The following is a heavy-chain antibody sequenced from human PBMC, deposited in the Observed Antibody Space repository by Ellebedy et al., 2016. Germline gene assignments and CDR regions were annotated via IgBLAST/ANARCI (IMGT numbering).Heavy chain of an antibody. J-gene: IGHJ4*02. Sequence: KVSXXGSGYSFTDYWIGWVRQMPGKGLEWMGIIYPGDSDTRYSPSFQGQVTISANKSIRIAYLQWSSLMASDTAMYYCARHGYYGSGSLSSRAYDSWGQGTLVTVSS. D-gene: IGHD3-10*01. CDR2: IYPGDSDT. CDR3: ARHGYYGSGSLSSRAYDS. V-gene: IGHV5-51*01. CDR1: GYSFTDYW.